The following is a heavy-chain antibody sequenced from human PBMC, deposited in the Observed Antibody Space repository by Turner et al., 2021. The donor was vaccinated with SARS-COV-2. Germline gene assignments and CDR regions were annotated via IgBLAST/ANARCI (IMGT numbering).Heavy chain of an antibody. J-gene: IGHJ4*02. V-gene: IGHV3-23*01. Sequence: EVHLLESGGGLVQPGGSLRLSCAASGFTFSTYAMSWVRQAPGKGLEWVSTISDSGGHTYYADSVKVRFTISRDNSKNTLYLQMNSLRAEDTAVYYCAKAPSFSGHFDYWGQGTLVTVSS. D-gene: IGHD5-12*01. CDR1: GFTFSTYA. CDR3: AKAPSFSGHFDY. CDR2: ISDSGGHT.